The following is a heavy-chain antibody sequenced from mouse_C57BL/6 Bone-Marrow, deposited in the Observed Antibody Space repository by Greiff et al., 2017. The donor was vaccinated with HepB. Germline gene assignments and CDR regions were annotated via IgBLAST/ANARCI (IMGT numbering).Heavy chain of an antibody. J-gene: IGHJ2*01. V-gene: IGHV1-59*01. D-gene: IGHD2-3*01. CDR3: ARRELLSPDS. CDR2: IDPSDSYT. CDR1: GYTFTSYW. Sequence: QVQLQQPGAELVRPGTSVKLSCKASGYTFTSYWMHWVKQRPGQGLEWIGVIDPSDSYTNYNQKFKGKATLTVDTSSSTAYMQLSSLTSEDSAVYYTARRELLSPDSWGQGTTLTVSS.